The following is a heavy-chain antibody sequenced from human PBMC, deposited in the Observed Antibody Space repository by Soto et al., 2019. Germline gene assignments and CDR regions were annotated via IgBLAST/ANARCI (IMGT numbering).Heavy chain of an antibody. V-gene: IGHV3-33*01. D-gene: IGHD2-2*02. Sequence: PGGSLRLSCGASGFTFISYGMHWVRQAPGKGLEWVAVIWYDGSNKYYADSVKGRFTISRDNSKNTLYLQMNSLRAEDTAVYYCARDHLRYCSSTSCYIPWFDPWGQGTLVTVSS. J-gene: IGHJ5*02. CDR2: IWYDGSNK. CDR1: GFTFISYG. CDR3: ARDHLRYCSSTSCYIPWFDP.